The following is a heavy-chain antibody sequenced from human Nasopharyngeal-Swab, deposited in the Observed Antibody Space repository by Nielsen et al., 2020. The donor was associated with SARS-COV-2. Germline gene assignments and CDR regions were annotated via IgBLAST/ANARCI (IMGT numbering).Heavy chain of an antibody. CDR2: IYSGGST. CDR3: AKDIVRGVMDAFDI. CDR1: GFTVSSNY. D-gene: IGHD3-10*01. V-gene: IGHV3-53*04. Sequence: GESLKISCAASGFTVSSNYMSWVRQAPGKGLEWVSVIYSGGSTYYADSVKGRFTISRRNSKNTLYLQMNSLRAEDTAVYYCAKDIVRGVMDAFDIWGQGTMVTVSS. J-gene: IGHJ3*02.